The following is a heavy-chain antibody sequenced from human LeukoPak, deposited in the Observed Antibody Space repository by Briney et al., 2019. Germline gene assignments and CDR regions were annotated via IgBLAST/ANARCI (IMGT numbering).Heavy chain of an antibody. D-gene: IGHD6-13*01. CDR3: AKDQAGAFDY. CDR1: ELTFSGSG. CDR2: ISFDGNSK. J-gene: IGHJ4*02. V-gene: IGHV3-30*18. Sequence: PGRSLRLSCTLSELTFSGSGMHWVRRAPGKGLEWVALISFDGNSKFYADSVKGRFTISRDNSKNTLYLQMNSLRAEDTAVYYCAKDQAGAFDYWGQGTLVTVSS.